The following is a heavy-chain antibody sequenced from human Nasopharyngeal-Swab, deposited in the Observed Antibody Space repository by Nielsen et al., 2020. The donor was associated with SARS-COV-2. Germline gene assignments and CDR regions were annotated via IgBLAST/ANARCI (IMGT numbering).Heavy chain of an antibody. CDR3: VREGGTSGRAGYFDY. D-gene: IGHD2-2*01. CDR1: GFTVSSSY. CDR2: IHSDGNT. V-gene: IGHV3-66*01. Sequence: GESLKISCAASGFTVSSSYMSWVRQAPGKGLEWVSTIHSDGNTYFADSVRGRFSISRDTYQNTLHLQLNSLREEDTAVYYCVREGGTSGRAGYFDYWGQGTLVTVTS. J-gene: IGHJ4*02.